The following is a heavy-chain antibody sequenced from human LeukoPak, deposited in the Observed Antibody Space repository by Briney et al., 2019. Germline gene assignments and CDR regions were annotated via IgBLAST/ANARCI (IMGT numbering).Heavy chain of an antibody. CDR3: ASKGDGFCSSSRCQGAFDY. Sequence: ASVKVSCKPSGYTFTAYYMHLVRQAPGQGLEWMGWINPNTGDTKFAQNLQDRVTMTWDTSVSTAYMELSSLTSDDTAVYYCASKGDGFCSSSRCQGAFDYWGQGSMVTVSS. D-gene: IGHD2-2*01. V-gene: IGHV1-2*02. CDR1: GYTFTAYY. CDR2: INPNTGDT. J-gene: IGHJ3*01.